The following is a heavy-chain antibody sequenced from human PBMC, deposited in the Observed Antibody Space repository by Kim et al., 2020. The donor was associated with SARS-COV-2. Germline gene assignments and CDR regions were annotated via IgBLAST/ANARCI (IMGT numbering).Heavy chain of an antibody. Sequence: SVKVSCKASGGTFSSYAISWVRQAPGQGLEWMGRIIPILGIANYAQKFQGRVTITADKSTSTAYMELSSLRSEDTAVYYCARGGGDGYNYYYYYYMDVWGKGTTVTVSS. D-gene: IGHD3-16*01. J-gene: IGHJ6*03. CDR3: ARGGGDGYNYYYYYYMDV. V-gene: IGHV1-69*04. CDR2: IIPILGIA. CDR1: GGTFSSYA.